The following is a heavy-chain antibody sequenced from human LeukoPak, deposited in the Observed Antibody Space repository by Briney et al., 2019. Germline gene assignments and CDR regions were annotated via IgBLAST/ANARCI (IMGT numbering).Heavy chain of an antibody. CDR1: GFTFRSYG. CDR2: TSYDGTNK. J-gene: IGHJ4*02. V-gene: IGHV3-30*18. Sequence: GGSLRLSCAASGFTFRSYGMHWVRQAPGKGLEWVAVTSYDGTNKYYADSVKGRFTISRDNSKNTLYLQMNSLRPEDTAVYYCAKDAGSGYDRPDYWGQGTLVTVSS. D-gene: IGHD5-12*01. CDR3: AKDAGSGYDRPDY.